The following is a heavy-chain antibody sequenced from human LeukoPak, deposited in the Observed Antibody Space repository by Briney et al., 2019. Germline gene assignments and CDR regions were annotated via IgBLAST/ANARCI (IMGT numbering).Heavy chain of an antibody. CDR2: IIPIFGTA. J-gene: IGHJ6*03. V-gene: IGHV1-69*01. CDR1: GGTFSSYA. Sequence: ASVKVSCKASGGTFSSYAISWVRQAPGQGLEWMGGIIPIFGTANYAQKFQGRVTITADESTSTAYMELSSLRSDDTAVYYCARSEQFPYYMDVWGKGATVTVSS. D-gene: IGHD6-19*01. CDR3: ARSEQFPYYMDV.